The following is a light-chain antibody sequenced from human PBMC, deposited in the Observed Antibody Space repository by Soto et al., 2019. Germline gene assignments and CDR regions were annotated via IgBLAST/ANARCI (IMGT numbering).Light chain of an antibody. CDR3: SSYTTSSTLL. V-gene: IGLV2-14*03. CDR1: GSDVGCYNF. J-gene: IGLJ2*01. Sequence: QSALTQPASVSGSPGQSITISCTGTGSDVGCYNFVSWYQQHPGKAPKLMVYDVTKRPSGVSNRFSGSKSGNTASLTISGLQAEDEADYYCSSYTTSSTLLFGAGTKLTVL. CDR2: DVT.